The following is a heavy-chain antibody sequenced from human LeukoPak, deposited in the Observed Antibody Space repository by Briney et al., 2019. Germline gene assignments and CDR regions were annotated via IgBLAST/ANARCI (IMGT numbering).Heavy chain of an antibody. Sequence: ASVKVSCKTSGYTFTTDGINWVRQAPGQGLEWMGWISPYHGNTKYAYGLQDRVTLTTDASTTTAYMELSGLRPDDTAVYCCTRDYGDYGDDVFDVWGQGTMVIVSS. V-gene: IGHV1-18*01. CDR3: TRDYGDYGDDVFDV. CDR2: ISPYHGNT. D-gene: IGHD4-17*01. CDR1: GYTFTTDG. J-gene: IGHJ3*01.